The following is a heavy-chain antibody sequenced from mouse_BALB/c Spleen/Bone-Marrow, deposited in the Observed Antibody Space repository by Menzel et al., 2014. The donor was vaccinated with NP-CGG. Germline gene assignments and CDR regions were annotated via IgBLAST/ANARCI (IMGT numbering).Heavy chain of an antibody. V-gene: IGHV2-4-1*01. J-gene: IGHJ4*01. CDR3: ARNEDYDGYYYAMDY. D-gene: IGHD2-4*01. Sequence: VKLMESGPGLVQPSQSLSITCTVSGFSLTSYDVHWVRQSPGKGLEWLGVIWSGGSTDYNAAFISRLSISKDNSKSQVFFKMNSLQADDTAIYYCARNEDYDGYYYAMDYWGQGTSVTVSS. CDR2: IWSGGST. CDR1: GFSLTSYD.